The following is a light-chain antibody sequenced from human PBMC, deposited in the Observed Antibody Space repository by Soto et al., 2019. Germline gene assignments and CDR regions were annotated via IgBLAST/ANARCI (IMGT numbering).Light chain of an antibody. V-gene: IGLV2-8*01. CDR1: SSDVGGYDY. CDR2: EVN. CDR3: SSYTSIITVV. Sequence: QSALTQPPSASGSPGQSVTISCAGTSSDVGGYDYVSWYQQHPGKAPKLIIYEVNKRPSGVPDRFSGSKSANTASLTVSGLQAEDEADYYCSSYTSIITVVFGGGTKLTVL. J-gene: IGLJ2*01.